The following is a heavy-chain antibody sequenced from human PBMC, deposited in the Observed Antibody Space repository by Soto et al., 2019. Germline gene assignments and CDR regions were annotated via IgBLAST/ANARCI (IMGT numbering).Heavy chain of an antibody. CDR1: GFTFSSYA. J-gene: IGHJ6*02. V-gene: IGHV3-23*01. Sequence: PGGSLRLSCAASGFTFSSYAMSWVRQAPGKGLEWVSAISGSGGSTYYADSVKGRFTISRDNSKNTLYLQMNSLRAEDTAVYYCAKEGEASSSSGFYYYYGMDVWGQGTTVTVSS. D-gene: IGHD6-6*01. CDR3: AKEGEASSSSGFYYYYGMDV. CDR2: ISGSGGST.